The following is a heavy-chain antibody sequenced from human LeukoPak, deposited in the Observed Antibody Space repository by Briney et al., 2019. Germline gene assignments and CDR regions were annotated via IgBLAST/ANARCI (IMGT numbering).Heavy chain of an antibody. V-gene: IGHV4-34*01. Sequence: PSETLSLTCAAYGGSFSGYYWSWIRQPPGKGLEWIGEINHSGSTNYNPSLKSRVTISVDTSKNQFSLKLSSVTAADTAVYYCARLGYCSSTSCYARYMDIWGKGTTVTVSS. J-gene: IGHJ6*03. CDR3: ARLGYCSSTSCYARYMDI. D-gene: IGHD2-2*01. CDR2: INHSGST. CDR1: GGSFSGYY.